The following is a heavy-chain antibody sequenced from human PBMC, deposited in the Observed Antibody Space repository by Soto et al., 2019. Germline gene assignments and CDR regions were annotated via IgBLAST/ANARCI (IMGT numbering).Heavy chain of an antibody. D-gene: IGHD6-19*01. V-gene: IGHV3-7*05. CDR2: IKYDGSEE. CDR1: GFTFSNYW. J-gene: IGHJ4*02. CDR3: AKEQWLGRGYFDY. Sequence: EVQLVESGGGLVQPGGSLRLFCAGSGFTFSNYWMSWVRQAPGKGLEWVANIKYDGSEEHFVDSVKGRFTISRDNGKNSLYLQMNSLRAEDTAVYYCAKEQWLGRGYFDYWGQGTLVTVSS.